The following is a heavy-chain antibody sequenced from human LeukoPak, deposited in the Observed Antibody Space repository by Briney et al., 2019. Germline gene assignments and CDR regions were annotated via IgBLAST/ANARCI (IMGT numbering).Heavy chain of an antibody. Sequence: GASVKVSCKTSGYNFITYHIHWVRQAPGQGLEWLGVINPTTGSTTYSQKLQDRVSMTRDTPTSTVTMDLSSLGSEDTAVYYCARWHTSGFIDYWGQGTLVSVSS. CDR3: ARWHTSGFIDY. CDR2: INPTTGST. V-gene: IGHV1-46*04. D-gene: IGHD6-19*01. J-gene: IGHJ4*02. CDR1: GYNFITYH.